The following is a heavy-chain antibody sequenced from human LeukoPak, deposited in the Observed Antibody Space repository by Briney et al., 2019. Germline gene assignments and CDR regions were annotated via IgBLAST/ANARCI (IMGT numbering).Heavy chain of an antibody. CDR1: GYTFTSYD. CDR2: MNPNSGNT. V-gene: IGHV1-8*01. CDR3: ARGIHHYYDPPKVDY. J-gene: IGHJ4*02. Sequence: GASVNVSCKASGYTFTSYDINWVRQATGQGLEWMGWMNPNSGNTGYAQKFQGRVTMTRNTSISTAYMELSSLRSEDTAVYYCARGIHHYYDPPKVDYWGQGTLVTVSS. D-gene: IGHD3-22*01.